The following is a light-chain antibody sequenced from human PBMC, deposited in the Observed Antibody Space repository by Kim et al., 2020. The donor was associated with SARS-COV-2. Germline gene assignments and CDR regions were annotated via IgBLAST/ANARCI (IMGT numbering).Light chain of an antibody. Sequence: GDRVTITCRASQGVRSYLTWYQQKPGKAPKLLIYGAATLQNGVPSRFSGSGSGTDFTLTISSLQPEDIATYYCQQFNSYPITFGQGRRL. CDR3: QQFNSYPIT. V-gene: IGKV1-9*01. CDR2: GAA. CDR1: QGVRSY. J-gene: IGKJ5*01.